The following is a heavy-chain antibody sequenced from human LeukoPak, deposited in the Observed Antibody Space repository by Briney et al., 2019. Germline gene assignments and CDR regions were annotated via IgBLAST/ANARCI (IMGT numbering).Heavy chain of an antibody. V-gene: IGHV4-59*01. CDR2: VSFGGGT. D-gene: IGHD2-15*01. Sequence: SETLSLTRTVSGASISTDYWSWIRQPPGKGLDWIGYVSFGGGTNYNPSLRSRVITSADTSKNQFSLNLTSVTAADTAVYYCVRASVESGGAFDIWGQGTMVTVSS. CDR1: GASISTDY. J-gene: IGHJ3*02. CDR3: VRASVESGGAFDI.